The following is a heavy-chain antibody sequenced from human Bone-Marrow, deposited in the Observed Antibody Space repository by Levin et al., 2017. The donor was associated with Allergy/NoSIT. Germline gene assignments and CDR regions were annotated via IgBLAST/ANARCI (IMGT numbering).Heavy chain of an antibody. CDR1: GFTFRSYA. D-gene: IGHD2-2*01. CDR3: TKDYSDDIVVVPADDAFDF. Sequence: GESLKISCAASGFTFRSYAMSWVRQAPGKGLEWVSAISGTGGTTFYADSGKGRFSISRDNSKNTLHLQMNSLRAEDTAVYFCTKDYSDDIVVVPADDAFDFWGQGTLVTVSS. V-gene: IGHV3-23*01. CDR2: ISGTGGTT. J-gene: IGHJ3*01.